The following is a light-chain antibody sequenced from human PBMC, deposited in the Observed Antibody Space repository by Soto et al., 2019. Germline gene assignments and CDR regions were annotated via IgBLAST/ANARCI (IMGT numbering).Light chain of an antibody. CDR3: AACDANLHAPHYL. Sequence: SVLTQPPSASRTPGQRVTISCSGSSSNIGSHSVNWYQQVPGAAPKLLLYSDNERPSGVPVRFSGSSSGTSASLAVSGLQSEYEAEYFCAACDANLHAPHYLFGTVTKVT. CDR1: SSNIGSHS. CDR2: SDN. V-gene: IGLV1-44*01. J-gene: IGLJ1*01.